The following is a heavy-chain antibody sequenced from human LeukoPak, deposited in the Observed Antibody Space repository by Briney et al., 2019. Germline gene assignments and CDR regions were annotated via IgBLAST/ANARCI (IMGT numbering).Heavy chain of an antibody. D-gene: IGHD5-18*01. CDR1: GGTFISYA. J-gene: IGHJ4*02. V-gene: IGHV1-69*05. CDR2: IIAIFRTA. Sequence: SVKVSCKASGGTFISYAISWLRQAPRQGLEWMGRIIAIFRTANYVQKFQGRVTITTDESTSTAYMELSSLRSEDTAVYYCLVDTAMVTGEGFHYWGQGTLVTVSS. CDR3: LVDTAMVTGEGFHY.